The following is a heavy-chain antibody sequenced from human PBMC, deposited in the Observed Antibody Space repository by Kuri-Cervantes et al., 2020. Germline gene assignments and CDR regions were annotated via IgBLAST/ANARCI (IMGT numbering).Heavy chain of an antibody. CDR3: ARHTSLTSFDY. CDR2: IYPGDSDT. V-gene: IGHV5-51*01. CDR1: GYSFTSYW. Sequence: GGSLRLSCKGSGYSFTSYWIGWVRQMPGKGLEWMGIIYPGDSDTRYSPSFQGQVTISADKSISTAYLQWSSLKASDTAIYYCARHTSLTSFDYWGQGTLVTVSS. D-gene: IGHD2-2*01. J-gene: IGHJ4*02.